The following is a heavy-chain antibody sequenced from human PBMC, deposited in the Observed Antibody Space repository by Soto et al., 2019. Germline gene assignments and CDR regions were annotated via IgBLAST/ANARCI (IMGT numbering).Heavy chain of an antibody. CDR3: ARNLFDAHDLSGWLLNFDY. D-gene: IGHD6-19*01. Sequence: GASVKVSSKACGYTFTSCGIIWVRQAPGQGLEWMGWISAYNGNTNYAQKLQGRVTMTTDTSTSTAYMELRSLRSDDTAVYYCARNLFDAHDLSGWLLNFDYWGQGTLVTVSS. CDR2: ISAYNGNT. V-gene: IGHV1-18*01. J-gene: IGHJ4*02. CDR1: GYTFTSCG.